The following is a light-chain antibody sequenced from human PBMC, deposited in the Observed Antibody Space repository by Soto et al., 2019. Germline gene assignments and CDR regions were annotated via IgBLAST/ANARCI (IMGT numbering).Light chain of an antibody. CDR3: QQYGSSPLT. Sequence: TQSPGTLSLSPGERAPLSCRASQSVSSSYLAWYQQKPGQAPKVLIYRASSRATGIPDRFSGSWSGTDFTLTISRLEPEDVAVYYCQQYGSSPLTLGGGTKVDI. CDR1: QSVSSSY. J-gene: IGKJ4*01. V-gene: IGKV3-20*01. CDR2: RAS.